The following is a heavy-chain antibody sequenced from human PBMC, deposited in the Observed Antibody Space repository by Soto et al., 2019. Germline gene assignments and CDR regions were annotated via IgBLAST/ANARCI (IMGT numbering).Heavy chain of an antibody. CDR3: ARGPRITIFGVVQSYYYYMDV. J-gene: IGHJ6*03. CDR1: GGTFSSYT. D-gene: IGHD3-3*01. V-gene: IGHV1-8*02. Sequence: EASVKVSCKASGGTFSSYTISWVRQAPGQGLEWMGRMNPNSGNTGYAQKFQGRVTMTRNTSISTAYMELSSLRSEDTAVYYCARGPRITIFGVVQSYYYYMDVWGKGTTVTVSS. CDR2: MNPNSGNT.